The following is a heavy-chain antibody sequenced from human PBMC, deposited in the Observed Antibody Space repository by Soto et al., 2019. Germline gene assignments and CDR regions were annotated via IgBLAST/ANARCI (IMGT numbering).Heavy chain of an antibody. J-gene: IGHJ5*02. CDR3: ARDRGSSWYKEYNWFDP. CDR2: ISAYNGNT. Sequence: RASVKVSCKASGYTFTSYGISWVRQAPGQGLEWMGWISAYNGNTNYAQKLQGRVTMTTDTSTSTAYMELRSLRSDDTAVYYCARDRGSSWYKEYNWFDPWGQGTLVTVSS. D-gene: IGHD6-13*01. V-gene: IGHV1-18*01. CDR1: GYTFTSYG.